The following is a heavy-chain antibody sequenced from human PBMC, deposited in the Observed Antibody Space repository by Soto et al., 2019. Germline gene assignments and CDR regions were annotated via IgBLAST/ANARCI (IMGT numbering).Heavy chain of an antibody. CDR2: ISSSSSTI. D-gene: IGHD3-16*02. V-gene: IGHV3-48*01. Sequence: GGSLRLSCAASGFRLSTYSLNWVRQAPGKGLEWVSYISSSRVSYISSSSSTIYYADSVKGRFTISRDNAKNSLYLQMNSLRAEDTAVYYCARGSLWESYRYRSFDIWGQGTMVTVSS. CDR3: ARGSLWESYRYRSFDI. CDR1: GFRLSTYS. J-gene: IGHJ3*02.